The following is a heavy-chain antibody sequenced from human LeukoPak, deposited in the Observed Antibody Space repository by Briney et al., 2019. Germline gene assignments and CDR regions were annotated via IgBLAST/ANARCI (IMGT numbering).Heavy chain of an antibody. J-gene: IGHJ4*02. CDR2: ITGSEGNT. Sequence: GGSLRLSCAASGFTFSSYAMSWVRQAPGKGLEWVSTITGSEGNTYYADSVKGRFTISRDNSNNTLFLQMNSLRAEDTAVYYCARGRCSSISCPVDYWGQGILATVSS. V-gene: IGHV3-23*01. CDR3: ARGRCSSISCPVDY. D-gene: IGHD2-2*01. CDR1: GFTFSSYA.